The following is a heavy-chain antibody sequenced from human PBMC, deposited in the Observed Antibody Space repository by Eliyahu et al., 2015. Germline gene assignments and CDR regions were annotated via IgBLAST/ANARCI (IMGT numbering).Heavy chain of an antibody. J-gene: IGHJ4*02. CDR3: AKDNSGCFAD. CDR2: ILAGKGDT. D-gene: IGHD5-12*01. CDR1: GYSFPSYT. V-gene: IGHV1-3*01. Sequence: QVHLVQSGAEVKKPGASVKISCTASGYSFPSYTIHWVRQAPGQRLEWVGSILAGKGDTRYSQKFSGRVTLDRDTSANTAYMELYSLRPDDAAVYYCAKDNSGCFADWGQGTPVTVSS.